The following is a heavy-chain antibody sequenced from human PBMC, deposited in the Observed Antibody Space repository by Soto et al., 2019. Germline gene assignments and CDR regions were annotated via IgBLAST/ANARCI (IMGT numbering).Heavy chain of an antibody. Sequence: QVQLVQSGAEVKEPGASVTVSCRASGDRFTDYYMHWVRQAPGQGLEWMGWINPNSGVTKYAQKFQGWVTMTRDTVNQNVQLAMGRARFDEQALYFLGGGRGGATATLDYYYFYMDVWGTGTTVTVSS. V-gene: IGHV1-2*04. CDR3: GGGRGGATATLDYYYFYMDV. J-gene: IGHJ6*03. CDR2: INPNSGVT. CDR1: GDRFTDYY. D-gene: IGHD5-12*01.